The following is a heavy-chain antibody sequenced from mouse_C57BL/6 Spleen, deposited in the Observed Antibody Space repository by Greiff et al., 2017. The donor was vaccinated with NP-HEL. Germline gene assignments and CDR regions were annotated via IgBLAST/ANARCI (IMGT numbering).Heavy chain of an antibody. CDR3: TPYGSAMDY. V-gene: IGHV6-3*01. CDR1: GFTFSNYW. J-gene: IGHJ4*01. CDR2: IRLKSDNYAT. D-gene: IGHD1-1*01. Sequence: EVMLVESGGGLVQPGGSMKLSCVASGFTFSNYWMNWVRQSPEKGLEWVAQIRLKSDNYATHYAESVKGRFTISRDDSKSSVYLQMNNLRAEDTGIYYCTPYGSAMDYWGQGTSVTVSS.